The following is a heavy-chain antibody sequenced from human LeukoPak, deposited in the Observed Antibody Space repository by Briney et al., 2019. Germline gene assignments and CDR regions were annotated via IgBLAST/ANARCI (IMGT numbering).Heavy chain of an antibody. Sequence: PSETLSLTCSVSGDSISSGSHYWSWIRQPAGKGLEWIGRIFTSGATNYIPSLKSRVTISVDTSRNQFSLKLSSVTAADTAVYYCARDYSGSYYFDYWGQGTLVTVSS. CDR3: ARDYSGSYYFDY. V-gene: IGHV4-61*02. CDR2: IFTSGAT. D-gene: IGHD1-26*01. CDR1: GDSISSGSHY. J-gene: IGHJ4*02.